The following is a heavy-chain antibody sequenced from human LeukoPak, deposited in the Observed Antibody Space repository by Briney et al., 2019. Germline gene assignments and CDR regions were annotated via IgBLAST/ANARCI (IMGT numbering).Heavy chain of an antibody. Sequence: GESLKISCAASGFTVDTKYMNWVRQAPGKGLEWVSILYSGGDTYYADSVKGRFTISRDNSRNTLSLQMNSLRVEDTAVYYCARVGDHYHWNFDLWGRGTLVTVSS. CDR1: GFTVDTKY. CDR2: LYSGGDT. J-gene: IGHJ2*01. CDR3: ARVGDHYHWNFDL. V-gene: IGHV3-53*01. D-gene: IGHD3-10*01.